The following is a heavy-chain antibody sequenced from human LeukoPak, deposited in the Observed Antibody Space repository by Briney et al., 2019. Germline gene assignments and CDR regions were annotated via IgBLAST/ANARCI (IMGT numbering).Heavy chain of an antibody. J-gene: IGHJ4*02. Sequence: AASVKVSCKASGGTFSSYAISWVRQAPGQGLEWMGGIIPIFGTANYAQKFQGRVTITTDESTSTAYMELSSLRSEDTAVYYCIVVVHPSAGPDWGQGTLVTVSS. V-gene: IGHV1-69*05. CDR3: IVVVHPSAGPD. D-gene: IGHD2-21*01. CDR1: GGTFSSYA. CDR2: IIPIFGTA.